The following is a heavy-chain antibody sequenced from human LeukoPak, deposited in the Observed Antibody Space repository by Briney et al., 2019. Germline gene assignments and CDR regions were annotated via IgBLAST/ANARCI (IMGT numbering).Heavy chain of an antibody. D-gene: IGHD2-2*01. CDR2: INPTGGST. J-gene: IGHJ3*02. V-gene: IGHV1-46*01. Sequence: GASVKVSCKASGYTFISYQMHWVRQAPGQGLEWMGIINPTGGSTSHAQKFQGRVTMTRDTSTSTVYMELSSLRSEDTAVYYCASPDEDIVVVPAAAYAFDIWGQGTMVTVSS. CDR1: GYTFISYQ. CDR3: ASPDEDIVVVPAAAYAFDI.